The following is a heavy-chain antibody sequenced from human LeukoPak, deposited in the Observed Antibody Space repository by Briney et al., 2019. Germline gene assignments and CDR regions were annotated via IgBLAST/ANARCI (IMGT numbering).Heavy chain of an antibody. D-gene: IGHD5-12*01. CDR1: GFTFSSNS. CDR2: ISTSGSTI. V-gene: IGHV3-48*04. Sequence: PGGSLRLSCAASGFTFSSNSMNWVRQAPGKGLEWVSYISTSGSTIYYADSVKGRFTISRDNAKNSLYLQMNSLRAEDTAVYYCAKDPYRASSGLVDYWGQGTLVTVSS. CDR3: AKDPYRASSGLVDY. J-gene: IGHJ4*02.